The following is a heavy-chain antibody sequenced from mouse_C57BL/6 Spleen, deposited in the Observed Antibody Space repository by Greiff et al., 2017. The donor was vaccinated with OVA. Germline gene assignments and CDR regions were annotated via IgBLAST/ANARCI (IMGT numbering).Heavy chain of an antibody. CDR1: GYTFTSYW. Sequence: QVQLQQSGAELVKPGASVKLSCKASGYTFTSYWMQWVKQRPGQGLEWIGEIDPSDSYTNYNQKFKGKATLTVDTSSSTAYMQLSSLTSEDSAVYYCARFYDGYYYFDYWGQGTTLTVSS. CDR2: IDPSDSYT. D-gene: IGHD2-3*01. V-gene: IGHV1-50*01. CDR3: ARFYDGYYYFDY. J-gene: IGHJ2*01.